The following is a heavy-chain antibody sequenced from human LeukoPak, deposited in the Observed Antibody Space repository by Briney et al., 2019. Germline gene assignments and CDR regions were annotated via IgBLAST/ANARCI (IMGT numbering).Heavy chain of an antibody. V-gene: IGHV1-8*01. D-gene: IGHD2-2*01. J-gene: IGHJ6*02. Sequence: ASVTVSCKASGYTFTSYDINWVRQATGQGLEWMGWMNPNSGNTGYAQKFQGRVTMTRNTSISTAYMELSSLRSEDTAVYYCAREWRTSIVVVPAAMGDYYYGMDVWGQGTTVTVSS. CDR1: GYTFTSYD. CDR3: AREWRTSIVVVPAAMGDYYYGMDV. CDR2: MNPNSGNT.